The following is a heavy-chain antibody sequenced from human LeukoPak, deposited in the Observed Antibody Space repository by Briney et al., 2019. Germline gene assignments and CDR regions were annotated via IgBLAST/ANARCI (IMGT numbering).Heavy chain of an antibody. CDR1: GFTVSSNY. CDR3: ARGRRSFYGDLDY. CDR2: IYSGGST. J-gene: IGHJ4*02. D-gene: IGHD4-17*01. Sequence: PGGSLRLSCAASGFTVSSNYMSWVRQAPGKGLEWVSVIYSGGSTYYADSVKGRFTISRDNSKNTLYLQMNSLRAEDTAVYYCARGRRSFYGDLDYWGQGTLVTVSP. V-gene: IGHV3-53*01.